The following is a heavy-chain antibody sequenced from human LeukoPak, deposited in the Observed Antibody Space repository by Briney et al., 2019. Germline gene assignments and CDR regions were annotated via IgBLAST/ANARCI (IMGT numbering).Heavy chain of an antibody. CDR2: IYYSGST. D-gene: IGHD3-3*01. CDR1: GGSISSSSYY. V-gene: IGHV4-39*01. Sequence: SETLSLTCTVSGGSISSSSYYWGWIRQPPGKGLEWIGSIYYSGSTYYNPSLKSRVTISVDTSKNQFSLKLSSVTAADTAVYYCARLVGVVSLLDVWGKGTTVTVSS. J-gene: IGHJ6*04. CDR3: ARLVGVVSLLDV.